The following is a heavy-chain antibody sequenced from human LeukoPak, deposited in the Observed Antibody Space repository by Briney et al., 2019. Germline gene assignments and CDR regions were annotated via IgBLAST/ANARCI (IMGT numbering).Heavy chain of an antibody. CDR2: INPSSGGA. CDR1: GYTFTDSY. J-gene: IGHJ5*02. CDR3: ARAEVGYSGSGSYYWFDP. D-gene: IGHD3-10*01. V-gene: IGHV1-2*02. Sequence: ASVKVSCKTSGYTFTDSYLHWVRQAPGQGLEWMGWINPSSGGANYAQKFQGRVTMTRDTSISTAYMELSSLRSDDTAVYYCARAEVGYSGSGSYYWFDPWGQGTLVTVSS.